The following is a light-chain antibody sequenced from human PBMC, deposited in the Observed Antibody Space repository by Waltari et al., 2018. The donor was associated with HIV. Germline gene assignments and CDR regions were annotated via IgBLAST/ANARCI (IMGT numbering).Light chain of an antibody. V-gene: IGLV2-8*01. CDR1: SSDIGGYNY. J-gene: IGLJ3*02. CDR3: SSFAGSNNLGV. Sequence: QSALTQPPSASGSPGQSVTISCTGTSSDIGGYNYVSWYQQHPGKAPKLMIYEFSKRPSGVPDRFSGSKSGNPASLTVSGLQAEDEADYYCSSFAGSNNLGVFGGGTKLTVL. CDR2: EFS.